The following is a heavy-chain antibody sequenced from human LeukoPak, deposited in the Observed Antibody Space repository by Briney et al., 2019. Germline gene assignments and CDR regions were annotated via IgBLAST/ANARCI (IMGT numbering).Heavy chain of an antibody. V-gene: IGHV4-39*07. CDR2: IYYSGST. D-gene: IGHD4-17*01. J-gene: IGHJ4*02. Sequence: PSETLSLTCTVSGGSISSSSYYWGWIRQPPGKGLERIGSIYYSGSTYYNPSLKSRVTISVDTSKNQFSLKLSSVTAADTAVYYCAREMTTVRYFDYWGQGTLVTVSS. CDR1: GGSISSSSYY. CDR3: AREMTTVRYFDY.